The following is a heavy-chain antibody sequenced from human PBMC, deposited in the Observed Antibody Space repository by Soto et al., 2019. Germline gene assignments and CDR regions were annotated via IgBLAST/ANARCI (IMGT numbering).Heavy chain of an antibody. CDR3: ARTALSSSWYGGYYYYYGMDV. D-gene: IGHD6-13*01. CDR2: IYPGDSDT. Sequence: RESLKISCKGSGYSFTSYWIGWVRQMPGKGLEWMGIIYPGDSDTRYSPSFQGQVTISADKSISTAYLQWSSLKASDTAMYYCARTALSSSWYGGYYYYYGMDVWGQGTTVTVSS. CDR1: GYSFTSYW. V-gene: IGHV5-51*01. J-gene: IGHJ6*02.